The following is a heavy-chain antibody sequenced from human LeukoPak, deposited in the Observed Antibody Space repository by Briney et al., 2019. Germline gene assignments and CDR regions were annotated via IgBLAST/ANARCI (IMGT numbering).Heavy chain of an antibody. J-gene: IGHJ4*02. Sequence: SGPTLVKPTQTLTLTCTFSGFSLSTSGVGVGWIRQPPGKALEWLALIYWNDDKRYSPSLKSRLTITKDTSKNQVVLTMTNMDPVDTATYYCALQYGGNSNDYYFDYWGQGTLVTVSS. V-gene: IGHV2-5*01. CDR2: IYWNDDK. CDR1: GFSLSTSGVG. CDR3: ALQYGGNSNDYYFDY. D-gene: IGHD4-23*01.